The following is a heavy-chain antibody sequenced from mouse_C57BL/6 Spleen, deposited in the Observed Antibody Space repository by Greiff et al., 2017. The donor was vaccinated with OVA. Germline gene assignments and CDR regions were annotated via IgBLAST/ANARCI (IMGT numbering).Heavy chain of an antibody. V-gene: IGHV14-2*01. CDR2: FDPEDGET. D-gene: IGHD2-3*01. Sequence: VQLQQSGAELVKPGASVKLSCTASGFNIKDYYMHWVKQRTEQGLEWIGRFDPEDGETKYAPKFQGKASITADTSSNQSSLQLTTLTSEDTAVYYCVADGSRWYFDVWGTGTTVTVSA. CDR3: VADGSRWYFDV. CDR1: GFNIKDYY. J-gene: IGHJ1*03.